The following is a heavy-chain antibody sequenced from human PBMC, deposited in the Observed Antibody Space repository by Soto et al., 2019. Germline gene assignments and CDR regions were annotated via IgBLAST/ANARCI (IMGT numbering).Heavy chain of an antibody. D-gene: IGHD6-13*01. V-gene: IGHV1-69*01. Sequence: QVQLVQSGAEVKKPGSSVKVSCKASGGTFSSYAISWVRQAPGRGLEWMGGIIPIFGTANYAQKFQGRVTITADESTSTAYMELSSLRSEDTAVYYCARVRGGGSSWYWYFDLWGRGTLVTVSS. CDR1: GGTFSSYA. CDR2: IIPIFGTA. J-gene: IGHJ2*01. CDR3: ARVRGGGSSWYWYFDL.